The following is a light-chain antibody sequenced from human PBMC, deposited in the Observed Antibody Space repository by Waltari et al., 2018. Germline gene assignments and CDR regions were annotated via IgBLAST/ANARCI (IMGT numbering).Light chain of an antibody. CDR1: NSDVGGYDY. V-gene: IGLV2-23*02. Sequence: QSALTQPASVSGSPGQSITISCSGTNSDVGGYDYVSWYPNHPGKAPKLIIYDVTKGPSGVSNRFSGSKSGNTASLTISGLQAEDEADYYCSSYAGGNNLLFGGGTKVTVL. CDR3: SSYAGGNNLL. CDR2: DVT. J-gene: IGLJ2*01.